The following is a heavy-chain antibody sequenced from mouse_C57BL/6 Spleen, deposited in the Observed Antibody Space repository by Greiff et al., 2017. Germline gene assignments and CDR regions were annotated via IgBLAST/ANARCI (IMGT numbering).Heavy chain of an antibody. CDR2: INPNNGGT. CDR3: ASGLRWYFDV. CDR1: GYTFTDYN. Sequence: VQLQQSGPELVKPGASVKIPCKASGYTFTDYNMDWVKQSHGKSLEWIGDINPNNGGTIYNQKFKGKATLTVDKSSSTAYMELRSLTSEDTAVYYCASGLRWYFDVWGTGTTVTVSS. D-gene: IGHD2-2*01. J-gene: IGHJ1*03. V-gene: IGHV1-18*01.